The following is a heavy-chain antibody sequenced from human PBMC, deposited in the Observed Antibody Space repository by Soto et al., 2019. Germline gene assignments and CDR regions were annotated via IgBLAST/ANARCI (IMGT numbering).Heavy chain of an antibody. Sequence: QVPLVQSGAEVKQPGASVKVSCKATGYTFTCYGISWVRQAPGQGLEWMGWISAYNGNTNYAQKLQGRVTMTTDTSTSTAYMELRSLRSDDTAVYYCARDRPPTLRFLEWLSPREYYYYGMDVWGQGTTVTVSS. CDR3: ARDRPPTLRFLEWLSPREYYYYGMDV. CDR1: GYTFTCYG. J-gene: IGHJ6*02. V-gene: IGHV1-18*01. CDR2: ISAYNGNT. D-gene: IGHD3-3*01.